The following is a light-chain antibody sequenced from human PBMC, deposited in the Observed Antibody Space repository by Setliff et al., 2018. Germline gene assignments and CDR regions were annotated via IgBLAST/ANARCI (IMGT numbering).Light chain of an antibody. CDR1: SSDVGGYNY. CDR2: DVS. J-gene: IGLJ1*01. CDR3: CSYAGSYTSLYV. V-gene: IGLV2-11*01. Sequence: QAVVTQPPSASGSPGQSVTISCTGTSSDVGGYNYVSWYQQHPGKAPKLMIYDVSKRPSGVPDRFSGSKSGNTASLTISGLQAEDEADYYCCSYAGSYTSLYVFGTGTKVTVL.